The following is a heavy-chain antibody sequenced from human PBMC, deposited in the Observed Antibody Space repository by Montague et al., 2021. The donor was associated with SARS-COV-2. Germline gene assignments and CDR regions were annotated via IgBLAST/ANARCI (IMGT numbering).Heavy chain of an antibody. CDR3: ARSYGTTVVTRAFDY. D-gene: IGHD4-23*01. J-gene: IGHJ4*02. Sequence: PALVKPTQTPTLTCTFSGFSLISDGVGVGWIRQPPGKALEWLALIFWNDDKRYNSSLKNRLTVTKDTSKNQVVLTMTNMDPVDTATYYCARSYGTTVVTRAFDYWGQGTLVTVSS. CDR1: GFSLISDGVG. CDR2: IFWNDDK. V-gene: IGHV2-5*01.